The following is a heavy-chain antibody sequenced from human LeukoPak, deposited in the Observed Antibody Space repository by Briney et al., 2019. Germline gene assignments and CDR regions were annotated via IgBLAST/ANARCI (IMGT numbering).Heavy chain of an antibody. J-gene: IGHJ4*01. V-gene: IGHV3-9*01. CDR1: GFTFDDYA. Sequence: PGRSLRLSCAASGFTFDDYAMHWVRQAPGKGLEWVSGISWNSGSIGYADSVKGRFTISRDNAKNSLYLQMNSLRAEDTALYYCAKDYYGSGSYYYFDYWGQEPWSPSPQ. CDR2: ISWNSGSI. CDR3: AKDYYGSGSYYYFDY. D-gene: IGHD3-10*01.